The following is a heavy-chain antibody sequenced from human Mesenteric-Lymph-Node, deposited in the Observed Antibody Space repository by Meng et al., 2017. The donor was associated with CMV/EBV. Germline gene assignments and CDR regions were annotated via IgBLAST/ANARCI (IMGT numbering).Heavy chain of an antibody. CDR3: VVIVGLTDY. Sequence: GGSLRLSCAASGFTFSNCDMSWVRQAPGKGLEWVSAISGSGGSSTSYADSVKGRLTISREHRLVLLYQRFSLARRERITLFGVVVIVGLTDYWGQEILVTVSS. D-gene: IGHD3-3*01. V-gene: IGHV3-23*01. CDR1: GFTFSNCD. J-gene: IGHJ4*02. CDR2: ISGSGGSST.